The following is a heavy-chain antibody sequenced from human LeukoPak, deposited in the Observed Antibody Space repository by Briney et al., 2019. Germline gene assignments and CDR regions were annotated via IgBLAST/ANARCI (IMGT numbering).Heavy chain of an antibody. CDR3: ARHPSMSAYCGGDCDDGFDF. CDR1: GYTFTNYW. D-gene: IGHD2-21*02. J-gene: IGHJ3*01. CDR2: TYPGESYT. V-gene: IGHV5-51*01. Sequence: GESLKISCRGSGYTFTNYWIGWVRQRPGKGLEWVGITYPGESYTRYSPSFEGHVTISADKSTKTAYLQWSTLTAADTAIYYCARHPSMSAYCGGDCDDGFDFWGQGTMVTVS.